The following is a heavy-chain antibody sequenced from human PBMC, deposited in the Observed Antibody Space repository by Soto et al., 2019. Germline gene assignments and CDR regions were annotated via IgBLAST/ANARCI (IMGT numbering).Heavy chain of an antibody. D-gene: IGHD3-9*01. CDR3: ASTRQNPGLFSDRTYHFDY. CDR2: INHSGST. J-gene: IGHJ4*02. Sequence: SETLSFTCAVYRGSLNTYYLRCTWTRQPPGKWLEWIGEINHSGSTNYNPSLKSRVTITVYTSKNQFSLKLSSVTAADTAFYYCASTRQNPGLFSDRTYHFDYWGQGTLIIVSS. V-gene: IGHV4-34*01. CDR1: RGSLNTYY.